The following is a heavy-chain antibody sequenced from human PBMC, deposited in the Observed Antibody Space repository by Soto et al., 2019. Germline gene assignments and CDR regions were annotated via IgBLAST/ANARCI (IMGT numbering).Heavy chain of an antibody. CDR2: IIPILGIA. V-gene: IGHV1-69*02. CDR1: GGTFSSYT. Sequence: QVQLVQSGAEVKKPGSSVKVSCKASGGTFSSYTISWVRQAPGQGLEWMGRIIPILGIANYAQKFQGRVTITADKSTSTAYMELSSLRSEDTAVDYCARLAAAGNFDYWGQGTLVTVSS. CDR3: ARLAAAGNFDY. D-gene: IGHD6-13*01. J-gene: IGHJ4*02.